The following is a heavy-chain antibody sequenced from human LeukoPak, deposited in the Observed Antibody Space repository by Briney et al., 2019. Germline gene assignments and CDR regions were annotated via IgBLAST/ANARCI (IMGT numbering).Heavy chain of an antibody. CDR2: ISSSSSYI. J-gene: IGHJ4*02. V-gene: IGHV3-21*06. CDR3: ARDPRGPTGYDSPGRDPFDS. CDR1: GFTFSSYS. Sequence: GGSLRLSCAASGFTFSSYSINWVRQAPGKGLEWVSSISSSSSYIYYADSVKGRFTISRDNSKNTLYLQMKSLRPDDTAVYYCARDPRGPTGYDSPGRDPFDSWGQGSLVAVS. D-gene: IGHD3-22*01.